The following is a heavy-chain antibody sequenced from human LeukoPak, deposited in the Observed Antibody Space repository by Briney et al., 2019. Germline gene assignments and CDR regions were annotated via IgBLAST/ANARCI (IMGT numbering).Heavy chain of an antibody. CDR1: GFTFSSYS. V-gene: IGHV3-21*01. J-gene: IGHJ4*02. Sequence: GGSLRLSCAASGFTFSSYSMNWVRQAPGKGLEWVSSISSSSSYIYYADSVKGRFTISRDNAKNSLYLQMNSLRAEDTAVYYCAREKGLVVPAAIFDYWGQGTLVTVSS. CDR2: ISSSSSYI. D-gene: IGHD2-2*01. CDR3: AREKGLVVPAAIFDY.